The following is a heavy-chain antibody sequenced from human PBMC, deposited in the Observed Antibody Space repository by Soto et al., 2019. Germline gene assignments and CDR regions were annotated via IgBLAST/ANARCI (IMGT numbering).Heavy chain of an antibody. CDR1: GGSISSYY. Sequence: SETLSLTCTVSGGSISSYYWSWIRQPAGKGLEWIGRIYTSGSTNYNPSLKSRVTMSVDTSKNQFSLKLSSVAAADTAVYYCARDGIAYYDILTGYYSAYYFDYWGQGTLVTVSS. V-gene: IGHV4-4*07. CDR2: IYTSGST. J-gene: IGHJ4*02. D-gene: IGHD3-9*01. CDR3: ARDGIAYYDILTGYYSAYYFDY.